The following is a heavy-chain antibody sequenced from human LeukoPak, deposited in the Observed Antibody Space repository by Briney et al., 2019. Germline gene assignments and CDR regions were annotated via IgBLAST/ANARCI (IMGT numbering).Heavy chain of an antibody. CDR3: ARDPRTLCSGGSCDTTNAFDI. Sequence: PSETLSLTCTVSGGSISSYYWSWIRQPPGKGLEWIGYIYYSGSTNYNPSLKSRVTISVDTSKNQFSLKLSPVTAADTAVYYCARDPRTLCSGGSCDTTNAFDIWGQGTMATVSS. J-gene: IGHJ3*02. D-gene: IGHD2-15*01. V-gene: IGHV4-59*01. CDR2: IYYSGST. CDR1: GGSISSYY.